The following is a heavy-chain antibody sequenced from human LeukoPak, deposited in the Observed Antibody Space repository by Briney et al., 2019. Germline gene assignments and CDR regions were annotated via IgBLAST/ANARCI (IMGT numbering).Heavy chain of an antibody. V-gene: IGHV3-23*01. D-gene: IGHD3-16*01. Sequence: PGGSLRLSCASSGFTFTDYAMGWVRQAPGKGLEWVSIISTSGGVTCYADSVKGRFTISRDNSKNILYLQMSSLRAEDTAVYYCAKAGYYDNDASCAFDYWGQGTLVTVSS. J-gene: IGHJ4*02. CDR3: AKAGYYDNDASCAFDY. CDR1: GFTFTDYA. CDR2: ISTSGGVT.